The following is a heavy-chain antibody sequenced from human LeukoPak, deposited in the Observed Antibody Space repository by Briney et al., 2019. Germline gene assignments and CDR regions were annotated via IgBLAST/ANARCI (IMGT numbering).Heavy chain of an antibody. CDR1: GFTFSSYG. J-gene: IGHJ4*02. D-gene: IGHD2-15*01. CDR3: AKDPTYCSGGSCYSSVFY. Sequence: TGGSLRLSCAASGFTFSSYGMHWVRQAPGKGLEWVAFIRYDGSNKYYADSVKGRFTISRDNSKNTLYLQMNSLRAEDTAVYYCAKDPTYCSGGSCYSSVFYWGQGTLATVSS. V-gene: IGHV3-30*02. CDR2: IRYDGSNK.